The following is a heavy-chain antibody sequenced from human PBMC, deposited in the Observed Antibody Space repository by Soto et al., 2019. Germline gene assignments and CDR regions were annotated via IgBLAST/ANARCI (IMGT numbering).Heavy chain of an antibody. CDR1: GYTFTNYG. D-gene: IGHD3-16*01. Sequence: ASVKVSCKASGYTFTNYGISWVRQAPGQGLEWMGWINPNSGGTNYAQKFQGRVTMTRDTSISTAYMELSRLRSDDTAVYYCARDHRFALGYWGQGTLVTVSS. CDR3: ARDHRFALGY. J-gene: IGHJ4*02. CDR2: INPNSGGT. V-gene: IGHV1-2*02.